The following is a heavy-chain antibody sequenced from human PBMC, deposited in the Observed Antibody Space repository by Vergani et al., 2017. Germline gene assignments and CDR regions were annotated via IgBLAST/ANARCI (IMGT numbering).Heavy chain of an antibody. Sequence: QVQLQESGPGLVKPSQTLSRTCTVSGGSISSGDYYWGWIRQPPGKGLEWLGSIYNSGNGDSSSSLKSRVTISADTSKNQFSLRLTSVTAADTAVYYCASGKYYSDSTSHFRGRYFDVWGRGTLVTVPS. D-gene: IGHD3-16*01. CDR2: IYNSGNG. CDR1: GGSISSGDYY. J-gene: IGHJ2*01. CDR3: ASGKYYSDSTSHFRGRYFDV. V-gene: IGHV4-39*01.